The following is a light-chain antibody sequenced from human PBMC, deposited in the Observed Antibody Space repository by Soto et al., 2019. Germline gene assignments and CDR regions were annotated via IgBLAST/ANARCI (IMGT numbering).Light chain of an antibody. CDR2: DAS. V-gene: IGKV3-11*01. Sequence: IVLTQSPATLSLSPGERATLSCRASQSVSSYLAWYQQKPDQAPRLLIYDASNRATGIPARFSGSGSGTDFTLTICSLEPEDFAVYFCQQRSNWPPLFGPGTKVDIK. CDR1: QSVSSY. CDR3: QQRSNWPPL. J-gene: IGKJ3*01.